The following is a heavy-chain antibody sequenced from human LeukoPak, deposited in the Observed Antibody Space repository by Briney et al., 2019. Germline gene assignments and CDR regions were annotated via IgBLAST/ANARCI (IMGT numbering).Heavy chain of an antibody. CDR3: ARVFEDGYNSLFDY. Sequence: SETLSLTCAVYGESFSDYYWSWIRQPPGKGLEWIGYIYYSGSTNYNPSLKSRVTISVDTSKNQFSLKLSSVTAADTAVYYCARVFEDGYNSLFDYWGQGTLVTVSS. CDR2: IYYSGST. D-gene: IGHD5-24*01. V-gene: IGHV4-59*01. J-gene: IGHJ4*02. CDR1: GESFSDYY.